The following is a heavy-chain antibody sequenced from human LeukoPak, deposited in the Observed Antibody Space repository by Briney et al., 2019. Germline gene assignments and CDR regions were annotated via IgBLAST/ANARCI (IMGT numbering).Heavy chain of an antibody. CDR2: IKEDGREK. D-gene: IGHD3-3*01. CDR1: GLMFSIYW. Sequence: GGSLRLSCAASGLMFSIYWMTWVRQAPGKGLECVANIKEDGREKYYVDSVKGRFTISRDNAKNSLYLQMNSLRAEDTAVYYCASELKALWRDYFDFWGQGILVTVSS. V-gene: IGHV3-7*01. CDR3: ASELKALWRDYFDF. J-gene: IGHJ4*02.